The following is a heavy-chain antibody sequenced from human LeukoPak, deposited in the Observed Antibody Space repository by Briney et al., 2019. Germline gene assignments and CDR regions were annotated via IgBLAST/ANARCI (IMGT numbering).Heavy chain of an antibody. J-gene: IGHJ4*02. V-gene: IGHV1-18*01. CDR1: GYTFSSYG. Sequence: ASVKVSCKASGYTFSSYGISWVRQAPGQGLEWMGWISAYNDNTNYAQKVQGRVTMTTDTSTSTAYMEVRSLRSDDTAVYYCARVLNYGSGSVVFDYWGQGTLVTVSS. CDR2: ISAYNDNT. D-gene: IGHD3-10*01. CDR3: ARVLNYGSGSVVFDY.